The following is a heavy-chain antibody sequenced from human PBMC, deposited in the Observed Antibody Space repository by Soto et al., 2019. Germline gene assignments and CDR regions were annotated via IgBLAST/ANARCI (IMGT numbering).Heavy chain of an antibody. V-gene: IGHV4-31*03. J-gene: IGHJ4*02. D-gene: IGHD6-13*01. CDR2: IYYSGGT. Sequence: QVQLQESGPGLVKPSQTLSLTCTVSGGSISSGGYYWSWIRQHPGKGLEWIGYIYYSGGTYYNPSLKSRVTISVDTSKNQFSLKLSSVTAADTAVYYCARSHSSSWYFDYWGQGTLVTVSS. CDR1: GGSISSGGYY. CDR3: ARSHSSSWYFDY.